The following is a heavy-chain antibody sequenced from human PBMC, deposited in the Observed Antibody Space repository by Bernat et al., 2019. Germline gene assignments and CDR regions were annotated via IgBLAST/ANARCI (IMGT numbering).Heavy chain of an antibody. V-gene: IGHV3-23*01. D-gene: IGHD2-15*01. Sequence: EVQLLESGGGLVQPGGSLRLSCAASGFTFSSYAMSWVRQAPGKGLEWVSAISGSGGSTYYAASVKGRFTISRGNSKNTLYLQMNSLRADDTAVYYCATFDVAATFLGAFDIWGQGTMVTVSS. J-gene: IGHJ3*02. CDR3: ATFDVAATFLGAFDI. CDR2: ISGSGGST. CDR1: GFTFSSYA.